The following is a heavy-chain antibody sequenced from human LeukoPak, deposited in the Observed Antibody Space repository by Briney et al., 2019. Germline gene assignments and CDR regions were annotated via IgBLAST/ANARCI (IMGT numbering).Heavy chain of an antibody. V-gene: IGHV4-4*07. CDR3: ARDLLYYDSGGDY. Sequence: SETLSLTCAVYGGSFSGYYWSWIRQPAGKGLEWIGRIHTSGSTNYNPSLKSRVTMSVDTSKNQFSLKLSSVTAADTAVYYCARDLLYYDSGGDYWGQGTLVTVSS. D-gene: IGHD3-22*01. CDR1: GGSFSGYY. J-gene: IGHJ4*02. CDR2: IHTSGST.